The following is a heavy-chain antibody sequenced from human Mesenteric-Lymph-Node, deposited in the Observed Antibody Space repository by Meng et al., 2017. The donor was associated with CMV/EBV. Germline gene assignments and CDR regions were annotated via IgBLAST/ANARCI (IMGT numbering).Heavy chain of an antibody. D-gene: IGHD6-13*01. J-gene: IGHJ4*02. CDR3: AKDEGSHSSWSQYYFDY. V-gene: IGHV3-30*02. Sequence: GESLKISCPASGFTFSSHGMHWVRQAPGKGLAWVAFILYDGSNKFYEDSVKGRFTISRDNSRNTLYLQMNSLRVEDTAVYYCAKDEGSHSSWSQYYFDYRGQGTLVTVSS. CDR2: ILYDGSNK. CDR1: GFTFSSHG.